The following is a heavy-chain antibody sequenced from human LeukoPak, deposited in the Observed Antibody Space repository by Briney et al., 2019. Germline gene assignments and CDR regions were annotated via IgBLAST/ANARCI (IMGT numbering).Heavy chain of an antibody. D-gene: IGHD4-17*01. CDR1: GGTFSNYA. CDR2: IIPIFRTT. V-gene: IGHV1-69*05. CDR3: AEDDGSVTMGFDS. J-gene: IGHJ5*01. Sequence: SVKVSCKASGGTFSNYAFSWVRQAPGQGLEWMGGIIPIFRTTNYAEQFQGRVTITTDESTNTAYLDLSSLRSEDTAVYYCAEDDGSVTMGFDSWGQGALVSVSS.